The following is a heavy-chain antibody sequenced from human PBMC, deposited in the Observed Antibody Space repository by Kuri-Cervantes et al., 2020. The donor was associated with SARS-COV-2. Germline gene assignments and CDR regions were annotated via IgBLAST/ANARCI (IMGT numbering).Heavy chain of an antibody. CDR1: GGSISSSSYY. Sequence: SETLSLTCTVSGGSISSSSYYWGWIRQPPVKGLEWIGSIYYSGSTYYNPSLKSRVTISVDTSKNQFSLKLSSVTAADTAVYYCARGSAPGNWFDPWGQRTLVTVSS. D-gene: IGHD1-14*01. CDR3: ARGSAPGNWFDP. CDR2: IYYSGST. J-gene: IGHJ5*02. V-gene: IGHV4-39*07.